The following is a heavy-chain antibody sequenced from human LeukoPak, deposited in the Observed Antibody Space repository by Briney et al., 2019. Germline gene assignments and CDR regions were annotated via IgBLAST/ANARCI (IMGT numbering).Heavy chain of an antibody. Sequence: SETLSLTCTVSGGSVSSGSYYWSWIRQPPGKGLEWIGYIYYSGSTNYNPSLKSRVTISVDTSKNQFSLKLSSVTAADTAVYYCASEPACSGGSCYSYYYGMDVWGQGTTVTVS. J-gene: IGHJ6*02. CDR1: GGSVSSGSYY. V-gene: IGHV4-61*01. D-gene: IGHD2-15*01. CDR2: IYYSGST. CDR3: ASEPACSGGSCYSYYYGMDV.